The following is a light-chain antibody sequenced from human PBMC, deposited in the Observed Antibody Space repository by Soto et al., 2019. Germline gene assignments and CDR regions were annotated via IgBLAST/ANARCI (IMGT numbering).Light chain of an antibody. Sequence: EIVMTQSPATLSVSPGERASLSCRASQSVGSNLAWYQQTAGQAPRLLIYGASNRATGIPARCSGSGSGTEFTLTISSLQSEDFAVYSCQQYTSWPYTFGQGTKLEIK. J-gene: IGKJ2*01. CDR1: QSVGSN. CDR3: QQYTSWPYT. V-gene: IGKV3-15*01. CDR2: GAS.